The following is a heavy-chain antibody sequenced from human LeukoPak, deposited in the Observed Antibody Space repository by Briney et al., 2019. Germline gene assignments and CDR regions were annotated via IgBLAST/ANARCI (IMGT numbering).Heavy chain of an antibody. Sequence: ASVKVSCKASGYTFTSYAMHWVRQAPGQRLEWMGWINAGNGNTKYSQKFQGRVTITRDTSASTAYMELSSLRSEDTAVYYCARGRGILTGPDYWGQGTLVTVSS. CDR3: ARGRGILTGPDY. D-gene: IGHD3-9*01. J-gene: IGHJ4*02. V-gene: IGHV1-3*01. CDR1: GYTFTSYA. CDR2: INAGNGNT.